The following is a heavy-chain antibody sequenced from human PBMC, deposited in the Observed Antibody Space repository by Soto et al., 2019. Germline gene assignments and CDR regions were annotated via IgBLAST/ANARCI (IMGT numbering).Heavy chain of an antibody. V-gene: IGHV3-23*01. Sequence: EVQLLDSGGGLVQPGGSLRLSCAASGFTFSSYAMNWVRQAPGKGLEWVSVISGSGDSTYYADSVKGRFTISRDNSKNTLYLQLNSLRTEDTAVCYCARRGPGTYFDYWGKGTLVTVSS. D-gene: IGHD6-13*01. CDR1: GFTFSSYA. J-gene: IGHJ4*02. CDR3: ARRGPGTYFDY. CDR2: ISGSGDST.